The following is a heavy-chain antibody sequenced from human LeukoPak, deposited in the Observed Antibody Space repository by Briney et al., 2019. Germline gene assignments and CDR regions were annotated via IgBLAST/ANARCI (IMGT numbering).Heavy chain of an antibody. V-gene: IGHV1-18*01. J-gene: IGHJ5*02. CDR2: ISAYNGNT. CDR3: AREFFDCSGGSCYGFEP. CDR1: GYTFTSYG. Sequence: ASVKVSCKASGYTFTSYGISWVRQAPGQGLEWMGWISAYNGNTNYAQKLQGRVTMTTDTSTSTAYMELRSLRSDDTAVYYCAREFFDCSGGSCYGFEPWGQGTLVTVSS. D-gene: IGHD2-15*01.